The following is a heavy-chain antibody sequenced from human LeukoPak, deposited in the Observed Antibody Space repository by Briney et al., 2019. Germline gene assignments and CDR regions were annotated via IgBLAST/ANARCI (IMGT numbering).Heavy chain of an antibody. CDR3: AKGNAANFYYYMDV. CDR1: GGSISSYY. Sequence: SETLSLTCTVSGGSISSYYWSWIRQPAGKGLEWIGRIYTSGSTNYNPSLKSRVTMSVDTSKNQFSLKLSSVTAADTAVYYCAKGNAANFYYYMDVWGKGTTVTVSS. CDR2: IYTSGST. J-gene: IGHJ6*03. V-gene: IGHV4-4*07. D-gene: IGHD5-18*01.